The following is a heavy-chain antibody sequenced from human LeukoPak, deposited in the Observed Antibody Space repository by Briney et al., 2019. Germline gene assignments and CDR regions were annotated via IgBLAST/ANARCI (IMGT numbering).Heavy chain of an antibody. D-gene: IGHD5-12*01. V-gene: IGHV3-43*01. J-gene: IGHJ2*01. CDR2: ISWDGGST. Sequence: GGSLRLSCAASGFTFDDYTMHWVRHAPGKGLEWVSLISWDGGSTYYADSVKGRFTISRDNSKSSLYLQMDSLRTEDTAFYYCAKDTKRVYSGYNLWPNWYFDLWGRGTLVTVSS. CDR1: GFTFDDYT. CDR3: AKDTKRVYSGYNLWPNWYFDL.